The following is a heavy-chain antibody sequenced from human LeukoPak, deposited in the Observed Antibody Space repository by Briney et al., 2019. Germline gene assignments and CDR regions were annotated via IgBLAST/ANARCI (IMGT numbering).Heavy chain of an antibody. CDR2: ISYDGSNK. J-gene: IGHJ6*02. CDR3: AKDRPEYSSGWSEADGMDV. Sequence: GGSLRLSCAASGFTFSSYGMHWVRQAPGKGLEWVAVISYDGSNKYYADSVKGRFTISRDNSKNTLYLQMNSLRAEDTAVYYCAKDRPEYSSGWSEADGMDVWGQGTTVTVSS. V-gene: IGHV3-30*18. D-gene: IGHD6-19*01. CDR1: GFTFSSYG.